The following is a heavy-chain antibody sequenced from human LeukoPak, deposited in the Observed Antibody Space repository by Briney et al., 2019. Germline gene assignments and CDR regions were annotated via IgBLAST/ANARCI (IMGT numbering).Heavy chain of an antibody. CDR3: ARVTQSGSYHLGY. J-gene: IGHJ4*02. CDR1: GFYFSNYA. D-gene: IGHD1-26*01. V-gene: IGHV3-23*01. CDR2: ISGSGANE. Sequence: GGSLRLSCAGSGFYFSNYAVSWVRQAPGKGLEWVSAISGSGANEYYADSVKGRFMLSRDNAKNTVYLYMRSLRAEDTAVYYCARVTQSGSYHLGYWGQGTLVTVSS.